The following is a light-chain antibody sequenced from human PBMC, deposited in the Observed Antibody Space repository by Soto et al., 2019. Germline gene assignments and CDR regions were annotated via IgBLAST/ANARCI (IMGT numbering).Light chain of an antibody. CDR1: RRDVGAYDF. CDR2: DVS. J-gene: IGLJ1*01. V-gene: IGLV2-14*03. CDR3: GSYTISSSRV. Sequence: QSVLTQPASVSGSPGQSITISITGTRRDVGAYDFVSWYQQHPGKAPKLMIYDVSNRPSGVSTRFSGSKSGNTASLTISGLQAEDEADYYCGSYTISSSRVFGTGTKVTVL.